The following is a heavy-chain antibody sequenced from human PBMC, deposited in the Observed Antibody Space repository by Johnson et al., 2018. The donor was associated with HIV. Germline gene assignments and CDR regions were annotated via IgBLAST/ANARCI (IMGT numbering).Heavy chain of an antibody. V-gene: IGHV3-30-3*01. J-gene: IGHJ3*02. D-gene: IGHD4-23*01. CDR2: ISYDGSNK. Sequence: QVQLVESGGGLVQPGGSLRLSCAASGFTFSSYAMHWVRQAPGKGLEWVAVISYDGSNKYYADSVKGRFTISRDNAKNSLYVQMNSLRAEDTALYYCARGRYGRMTTVAAAAFDIWGHGTMVTVSS. CDR1: GFTFSSYA. CDR3: ARGRYGRMTTVAAAAFDI.